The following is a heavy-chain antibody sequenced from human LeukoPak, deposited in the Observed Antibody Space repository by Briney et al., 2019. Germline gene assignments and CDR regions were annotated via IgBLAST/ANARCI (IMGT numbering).Heavy chain of an antibody. D-gene: IGHD2-8*01. Sequence: GGSLRPSCAASGFIFSNYWMHWVRQAPAKGPEWVSRIQNDGSSTVYADSVKGRFTISRDNAKNTLYLQMNTLRVEDTAVYYCVCYGIAPPYWGQGTLVTVSS. CDR3: VCYGIAPPY. CDR1: GFIFSNYW. J-gene: IGHJ4*02. V-gene: IGHV3-74*01. CDR2: IQNDGSST.